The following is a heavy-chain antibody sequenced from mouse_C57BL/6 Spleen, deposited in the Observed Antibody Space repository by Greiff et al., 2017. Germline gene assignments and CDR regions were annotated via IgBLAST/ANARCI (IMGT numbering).Heavy chain of an antibody. CDR3: ARMVYSKDAMDY. CDR1: GFSLSTFGMG. J-gene: IGHJ4*01. CDR2: IYWDDDK. Sequence: QVTLKESGPGILQPSQTLSLTCSFSGFSLSTFGMGVSWIRQPSGKDLEWLAHIYWDDDKHSNPSLKSQRRISKDTSNNQVFLKITTVDTVDTATYYCARMVYSKDAMDYWGQGTAVTVSS. D-gene: IGHD2-5*01. V-gene: IGHV8-6*01.